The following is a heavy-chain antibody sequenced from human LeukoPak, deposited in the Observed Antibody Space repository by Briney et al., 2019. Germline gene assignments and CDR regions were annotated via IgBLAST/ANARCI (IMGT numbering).Heavy chain of an antibody. Sequence: ASVKVSCKASGYTFTSYYMHWVRQAPGQGLEWMGIINPSGGSTSYAQKFQGRVTMTRDMSTSTVYMELSSLRSEDTAVYYCAGGGNTVKYAFDIWGQGTMVTVSS. CDR1: GYTFTSYY. CDR3: AGGGNTVKYAFDI. D-gene: IGHD3-16*01. J-gene: IGHJ3*02. V-gene: IGHV1-46*01. CDR2: INPSGGST.